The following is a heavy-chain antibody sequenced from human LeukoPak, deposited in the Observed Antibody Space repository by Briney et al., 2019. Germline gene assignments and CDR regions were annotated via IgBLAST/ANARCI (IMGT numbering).Heavy chain of an antibody. J-gene: IGHJ4*02. Sequence: SETLSPTCTVSGGSISSYYWSWIRQPPGKGLEWIGYIYYSGSTNYNPSLKSRVTISVDMSKNQFSLKLSSVTAADTAVYYCAREGGGSGSYYFDYWGQGNLVTVSS. CDR3: AREGGGSGSYYFDY. CDR1: GGSISSYY. V-gene: IGHV4-59*01. CDR2: IYYSGST. D-gene: IGHD3-10*01.